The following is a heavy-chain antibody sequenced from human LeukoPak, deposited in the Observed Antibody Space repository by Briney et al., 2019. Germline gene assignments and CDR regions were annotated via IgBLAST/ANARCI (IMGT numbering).Heavy chain of an antibody. J-gene: IGHJ4*02. D-gene: IGHD5-18*01. CDR2: VKGDGRTT. Sequence: GGSLRLSCAASGLTLSDFWMHGVRQPPGKGLVWVALVKGDGRTTIYADSVKGRFTISRHNAKNTLYLQMNSLRADDSGVYYCATGHSYGYDYWGQGVLVTVSS. CDR3: ATGHSYGYDY. CDR1: GLTLSDFW. V-gene: IGHV3-74*01.